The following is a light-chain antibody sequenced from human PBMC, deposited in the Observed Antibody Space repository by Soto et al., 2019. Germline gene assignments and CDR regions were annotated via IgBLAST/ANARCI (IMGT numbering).Light chain of an antibody. CDR2: DVI. CDR1: SHDVGGYDY. J-gene: IGLJ2*01. V-gene: IGLV2-11*01. CDR3: CSYAGTYTFVV. Sequence: SAPTQPRSVSGSPGQSVTISCTGTSHDVGGYDYVSWYQQSPGKAPKLIIYDVIERPSGVPDRFSGSKSGNTASLTISGVQAEDEGDYYCCSYAGTYTFVVFGGGTKLTVL.